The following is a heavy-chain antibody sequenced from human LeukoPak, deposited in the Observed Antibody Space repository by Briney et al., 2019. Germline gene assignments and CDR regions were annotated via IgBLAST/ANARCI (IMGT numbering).Heavy chain of an antibody. J-gene: IGHJ3*02. CDR3: AICSSTRTHAFDI. Sequence: SETLSLTCAVSGYSFSSGYYWGWIRQPPGKGLEWIGSIYHSGSTYYNPSLKSRVTISVDTSKNQFSLKLSSVTAADTAVYYCAICSSTRTHAFDIWGQGTMVTVSS. V-gene: IGHV4-38-2*01. CDR1: GYSFSSGYY. D-gene: IGHD2-2*01. CDR2: IYHSGST.